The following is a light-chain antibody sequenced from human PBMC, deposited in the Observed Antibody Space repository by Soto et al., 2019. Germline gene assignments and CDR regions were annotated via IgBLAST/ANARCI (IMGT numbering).Light chain of an antibody. CDR3: QQYDNSPGYT. V-gene: IGKV3-20*01. CDR2: ATS. Sequence: EIVLTQSPGTLSLSPGERATLSCRASQSVGSSYLAWYQQKPGQAPRLLIYATSSRAAGIPDRFSGSGSGTDFTLTISRLEPEDFAVYYCQQYDNSPGYTFGQGTKLEIK. J-gene: IGKJ2*01. CDR1: QSVGSSY.